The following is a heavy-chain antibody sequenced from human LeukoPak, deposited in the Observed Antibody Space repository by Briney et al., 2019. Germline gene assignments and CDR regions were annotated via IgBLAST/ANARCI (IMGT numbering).Heavy chain of an antibody. D-gene: IGHD2-21*02. CDR1: GFTFSSYE. Sequence: GGSLRLSCAASGFTFSSYEMNWVRQAPGKGLEWVSYISSSGSIIYYADSVKGRFTISRDNAKNSLYLQMNSLRAEDTAVYYCASGDCYSCDYHYYMDVWGKGTTVTISS. J-gene: IGHJ6*03. CDR3: ASGDCYSCDYHYYMDV. CDR2: ISSSGSII. V-gene: IGHV3-48*03.